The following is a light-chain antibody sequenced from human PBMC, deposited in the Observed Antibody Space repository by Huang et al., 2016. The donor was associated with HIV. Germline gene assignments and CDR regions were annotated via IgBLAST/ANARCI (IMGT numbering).Light chain of an antibody. CDR2: GTS. J-gene: IGKJ3*01. CDR3: QQYGTSLLFT. Sequence: VLTQSPGTLSLSPGERANLSCRASQSVSRNYLACYQQKPGQAPRLLIDGTSSRATGIPDRFSGSGSGTDFTLTISRLEPEDFAVYYCQQYGTSLLFTFGPGTKVDIK. V-gene: IGKV3-20*01. CDR1: QSVSRNY.